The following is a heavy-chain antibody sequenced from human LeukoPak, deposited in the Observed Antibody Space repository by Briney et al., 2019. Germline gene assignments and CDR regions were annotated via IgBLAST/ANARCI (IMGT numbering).Heavy chain of an antibody. V-gene: IGHV4-34*01. Sequence: SETLSLTCVVDGGSFSGYYWNWIRQPPGKGLEWIGEINHSGSTNYNPSLKSRVTMSLDTSKSQFSLKLSSVTAADTAVYYCVSQYSGGWFDPWGQGTLVTVSS. CDR3: VSQYSGGWFDP. J-gene: IGHJ5*02. D-gene: IGHD6-19*01. CDR1: GGSFSGYY. CDR2: INHSGST.